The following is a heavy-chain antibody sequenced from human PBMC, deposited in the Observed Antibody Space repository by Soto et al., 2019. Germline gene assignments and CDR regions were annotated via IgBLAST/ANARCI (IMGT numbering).Heavy chain of an antibody. D-gene: IGHD5-18*01. CDR3: AKVAYSYGAQNI. CDR2: IRGSGDKT. Sequence: GALRLSCAASGFSFRNYDMSWVRQAPGKGLEWVSTIRGSGDKTYYADSVKGRFTISRDNSKGTLSLQMDSLRAEDTGLYYCAKVAYSYGAQNIWAQGTMVTVSS. V-gene: IGHV3-23*01. J-gene: IGHJ3*02. CDR1: GFSFRNYD.